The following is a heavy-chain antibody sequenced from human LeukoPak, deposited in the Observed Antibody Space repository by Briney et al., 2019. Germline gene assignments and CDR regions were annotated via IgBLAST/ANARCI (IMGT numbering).Heavy chain of an antibody. Sequence: PSETLSLTCSVSGDSISSSGYYWDWIRQPPGKGLEWIGSIHHSGNTNYNPSLKSRVTISADMSKNQFSLKLSSVTAADTAVYYCARVYSSSPGRRRTGAFDYWGQGTLVTVSS. CDR2: IHHSGNT. CDR3: ARVYSSSPGRRRTGAFDY. J-gene: IGHJ4*02. CDR1: GDSISSSGYY. V-gene: IGHV4-39*07. D-gene: IGHD6-6*01.